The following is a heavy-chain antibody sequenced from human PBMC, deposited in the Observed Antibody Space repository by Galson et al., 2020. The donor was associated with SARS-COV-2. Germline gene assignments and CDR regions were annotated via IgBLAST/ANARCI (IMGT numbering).Heavy chain of an antibody. CDR3: ARVGVVGATGDLGY. D-gene: IGHD1-26*01. Sequence: GGSLRLSCSASGFTFSSYRMPWVRQAPGKGLEWVSSISSSSSSIYYADSVKGRFTISRDNARNSLYLQMNSLRAEDTAVYYCARVGVVGATGDLGYWGQGTLVTVSS. J-gene: IGHJ4*02. V-gene: IGHV3-21*01. CDR1: GFTFSSYR. CDR2: ISSSSSSI.